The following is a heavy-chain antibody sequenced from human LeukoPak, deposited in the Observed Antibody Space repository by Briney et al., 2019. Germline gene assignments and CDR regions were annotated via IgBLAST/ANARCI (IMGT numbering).Heavy chain of an antibody. J-gene: IGHJ4*02. CDR1: GYTFTGYF. CDR2: INPNSGGT. CDR3: ARGRYAVRGANFDY. V-gene: IGHV1-2*02. Sequence: GASVRVSCKASGYTFTGYFIHWVRQAPGQGLEWMGWINPNSGGTDYAQKFQGRVTLTRDTSISTAYMELSRLRSDDTAVYYCARGRYAVRGANFDYWGQGTLVTVSS. D-gene: IGHD3-10*01.